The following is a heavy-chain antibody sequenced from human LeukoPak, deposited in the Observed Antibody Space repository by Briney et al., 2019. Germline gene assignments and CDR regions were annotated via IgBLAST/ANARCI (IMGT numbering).Heavy chain of an antibody. D-gene: IGHD2-15*01. CDR2: ISSTSDYL. J-gene: IGHJ4*02. CDR3: VRDMSGVVAASTEEY. V-gene: IGHV3-21*01. CDR1: GFTFSAHG. Sequence: KPGGSLRLSCAASGFTFSAHGMHWVRQAPGKGLEWVSSISSTSDYLDHADSLKGRFTISRDNAKKSLYLQMSSLRVEDTAVYYCVRDMSGVVAASTEEYWGQGTLVTVSS.